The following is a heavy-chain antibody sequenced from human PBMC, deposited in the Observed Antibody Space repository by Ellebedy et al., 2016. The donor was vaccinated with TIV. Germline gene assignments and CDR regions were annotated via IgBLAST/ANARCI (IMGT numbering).Heavy chain of an antibody. CDR1: GLTFSNNA. D-gene: IGHD1-26*01. V-gene: IGHV3-21*01. CDR2: ISSTGYYI. J-gene: IGHJ4*02. CDR3: ARSGELDS. Sequence: GESLKISCAASGLTFSNNAMNWVRQAPGKGLEWVSSISSTGYYIYYADSVKGRFTISRDDAMSSLFLQMNSLSAEDTAVYYCARSGELDSWGQGTLVTVSS.